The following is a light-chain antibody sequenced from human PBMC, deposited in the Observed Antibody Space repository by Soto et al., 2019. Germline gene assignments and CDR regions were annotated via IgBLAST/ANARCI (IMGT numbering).Light chain of an antibody. Sequence: QSVLTQPASVSGSPGQSITISCTGTSSDVGGYNYVSWYQQHPGKAPKPMIYDVSNRPSGVSNRFSGSKSGNTASQTISGLQAEDEADYYCSSYTSSSTLVFGGGTQLTVL. CDR2: DVS. CDR3: SSYTSSSTLV. CDR1: SSDVGGYNY. J-gene: IGLJ2*01. V-gene: IGLV2-14*01.